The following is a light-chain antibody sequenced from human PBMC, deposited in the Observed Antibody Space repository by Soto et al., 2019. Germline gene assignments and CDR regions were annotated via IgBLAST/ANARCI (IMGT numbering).Light chain of an antibody. CDR1: SSDVGGYNY. CDR3: SSYTSSSKVL. Sequence: QSALTQPASVSGSPGQSITISCTGTSSDVGGYNYVSWYQQHPGKAPKLMIHDVSKRPSGISDRFSGSKSGNTASLTISGLRSADEADYYCSSYTSSSKVLFGGGTKLTV. V-gene: IGLV2-14*03. CDR2: DVS. J-gene: IGLJ2*01.